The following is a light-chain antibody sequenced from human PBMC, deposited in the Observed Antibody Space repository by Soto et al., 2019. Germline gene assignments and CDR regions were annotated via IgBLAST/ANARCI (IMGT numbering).Light chain of an antibody. Sequence: DIQMTQSPSSVSASVGDRVILTCRASQRISSWLAWYHQRPGKAPKLLIYATSTLETGVPSRFSGSGSGRDFTLTISSLQPEDLGTYFCQQANSVPWTFGQGTKVEVK. CDR3: QQANSVPWT. CDR1: QRISSW. J-gene: IGKJ1*01. CDR2: ATS. V-gene: IGKV1-12*01.